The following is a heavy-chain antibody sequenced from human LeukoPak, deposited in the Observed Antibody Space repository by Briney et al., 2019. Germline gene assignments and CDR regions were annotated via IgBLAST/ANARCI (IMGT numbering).Heavy chain of an antibody. CDR1: GFTFDDYA. V-gene: IGHV3-9*01. CDR2: ISWNSGSI. D-gene: IGHD5-18*01. Sequence: GRSLRLSCAASGFTFDDYAMHWVRQAPGKGLEWVSGISWNSGSIGYADSVKGRFTISRDNAKNSLYLQMNSLRAEDTALYYCAKDMLVDTAMVPSFDYWGQGTLVTVSS. CDR3: AKDMLVDTAMVPSFDY. J-gene: IGHJ4*02.